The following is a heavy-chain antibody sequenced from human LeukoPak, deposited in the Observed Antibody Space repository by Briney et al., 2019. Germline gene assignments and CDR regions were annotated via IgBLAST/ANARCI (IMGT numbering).Heavy chain of an antibody. J-gene: IGHJ3*02. V-gene: IGHV5-51*01. CDR3: ARLKHERIDAFDI. Sequence: GGSLEISWQGSGYRFTSYGIGGVRQLPGKGLGGRGIIYPGDSDTRYSPSFQGQVTISADKSISTAYLQWSSLKASDTAMYYCARLKHERIDAFDIWGQGTMVTVSS. D-gene: IGHD2-15*01. CDR2: IYPGDSDT. CDR1: GYRFTSYG.